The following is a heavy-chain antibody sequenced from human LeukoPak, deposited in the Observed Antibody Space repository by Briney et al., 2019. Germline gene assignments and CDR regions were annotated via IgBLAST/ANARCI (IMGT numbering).Heavy chain of an antibody. J-gene: IGHJ4*02. CDR2: ISGSGSTI. Sequence: PGGSLRLSCAASGFTFSSYEMNWVRQAPGKGLEWVSYISGSGSTIYYADSVKGRFTISRDNAKNSLYLQMNSLRAEDTAVYYCASGHIVVVPAAIAQDYWGQGTLVTVSS. V-gene: IGHV3-48*03. CDR1: GFTFSSYE. CDR3: ASGHIVVVPAAIAQDY. D-gene: IGHD2-2*01.